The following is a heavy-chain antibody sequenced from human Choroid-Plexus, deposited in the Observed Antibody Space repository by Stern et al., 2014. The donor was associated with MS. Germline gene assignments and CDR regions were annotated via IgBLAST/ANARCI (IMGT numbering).Heavy chain of an antibody. V-gene: IGHV3-30*18. CDR2: VSYDGSNK. CDR3: AKDRQYLTYFFDH. Sequence: VQLVESGGGVVQPGRPLRLSCVASGFTFGRCAMHWVRQAPGKGLAWAAGVSYDGSNKYYADSVKGRFTISRDNSQNPLYMQMSSLRPEDTAVYYCAKDRQYLTYFFDHWGQGSLVTVSS. D-gene: IGHD2/OR15-2a*01. CDR1: GFTFGRCA. J-gene: IGHJ5*02.